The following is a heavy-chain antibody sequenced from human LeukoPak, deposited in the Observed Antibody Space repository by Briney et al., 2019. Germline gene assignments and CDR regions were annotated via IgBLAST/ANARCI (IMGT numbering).Heavy chain of an antibody. D-gene: IGHD3-10*01. Sequence: GGSLRLSCAASGFTFSSYGMHWVRQAPGKGLEWVAVIWYDGSKKYHADSVKGRFTISRGYSKNMVHLQMNSLRAEDTAVYYCARDYYYGLGSYSRGMDVWGQGTTVTVSS. CDR1: GFTFSSYG. V-gene: IGHV3-33*01. J-gene: IGHJ6*02. CDR3: ARDYYYGLGSYSRGMDV. CDR2: IWYDGSKK.